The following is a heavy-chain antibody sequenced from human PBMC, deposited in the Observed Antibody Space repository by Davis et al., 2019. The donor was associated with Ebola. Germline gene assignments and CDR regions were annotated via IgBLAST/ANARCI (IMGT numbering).Heavy chain of an antibody. CDR3: ARDFGIGIVVVPAALDY. CDR1: GFTFSSYS. J-gene: IGHJ4*02. Sequence: GGSLRLSCAASGFTFSSYSMNWVRQAPGKGLEWVSSISSSSSYIYYADSVKGRFTISRDNAKNSLYLQMNSLRAEDTAVYYCARDFGIGIVVVPAALDYWGQGTLVTVSS. D-gene: IGHD2-2*01. CDR2: ISSSSSYI. V-gene: IGHV3-21*01.